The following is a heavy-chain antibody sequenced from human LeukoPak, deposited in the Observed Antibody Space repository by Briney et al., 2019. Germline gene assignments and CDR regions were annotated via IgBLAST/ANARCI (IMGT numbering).Heavy chain of an antibody. CDR2: INHSGST. J-gene: IGHJ5*02. CDR3: ARWSRYCSSTSCSTPGEDNWFDP. CDR1: GGSFSGYY. V-gene: IGHV4-34*01. D-gene: IGHD2-2*01. Sequence: SETLSLTCAVYGGSFSGYYWSWIRQPPGKGLEWIGEINHSGSTNYNPSLKSRVTISVDTSKNQFSLKLSSVTAADTAVYYCARWSRYCSSTSCSTPGEDNWFDPWGQGTLVTVSS.